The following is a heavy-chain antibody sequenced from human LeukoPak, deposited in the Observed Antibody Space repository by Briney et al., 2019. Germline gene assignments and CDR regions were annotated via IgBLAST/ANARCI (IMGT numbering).Heavy chain of an antibody. Sequence: PGGSLRHSCAASGFTFITYAMHWVRQAPGKGLDWVAIISYDGKENFFADSVKGRFTISRDNSKNTLYLQMNSLRVEDTAVYYCAREQHGSGYYADYWGQGTPVTVSS. V-gene: IGHV3-30*04. J-gene: IGHJ4*02. CDR1: GFTFITYA. CDR3: AREQHGSGYYADY. D-gene: IGHD3-22*01. CDR2: ISYDGKEN.